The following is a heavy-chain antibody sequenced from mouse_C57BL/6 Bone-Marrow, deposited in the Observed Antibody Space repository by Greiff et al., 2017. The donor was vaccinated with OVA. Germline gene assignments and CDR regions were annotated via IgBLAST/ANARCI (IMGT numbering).Heavy chain of an antibody. D-gene: IGHD2-1*01. Sequence: EVKVVESGAGLVKPGGSLKLSCAASGFTFSSYAMSWVRQTPEKRLEWVAYISSGGDYIYYADTVKGRFTISRDNARNTLYLQMSSLKSEDTAMYYCTRLLDAMDYWGQGTPVTVSS. V-gene: IGHV5-9-1*02. CDR1: GFTFSSYA. CDR3: TRLLDAMDY. CDR2: ISSGGDYI. J-gene: IGHJ4*01.